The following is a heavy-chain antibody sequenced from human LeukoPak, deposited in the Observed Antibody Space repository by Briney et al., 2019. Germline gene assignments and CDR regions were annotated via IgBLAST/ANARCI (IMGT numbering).Heavy chain of an antibody. J-gene: IGHJ5*02. CDR2: INPNSGGT. CDR1: GYTFTGYY. V-gene: IGHV1-2*02. Sequence: ASVKVSCKASGYTFTGYYMHWVRQAPGQGLEWMGWINPNSGGTNYAQKFQGRVTMTRDTSISTAYMELSRLRSDDTAVYYCARARPYCSSTSCKRSWFDPWSQGTLVTVSS. CDR3: ARARPYCSSTSCKRSWFDP. D-gene: IGHD2-2*01.